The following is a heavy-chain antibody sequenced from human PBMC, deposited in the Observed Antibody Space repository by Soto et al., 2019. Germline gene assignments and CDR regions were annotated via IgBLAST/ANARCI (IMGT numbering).Heavy chain of an antibody. D-gene: IGHD4-17*01. CDR2: ISAYNGNT. Sequence: GASVKVSCKASGYTFTSYGISCVRQAPGQGLEWMGWISAYNGNTNYAQKLQGRVTMTTDTSTSTAYMELRSLRSDDTAVYYCARRVTTYYYYYMDVWGKGTTVTVSS. V-gene: IGHV1-18*01. CDR1: GYTFTSYG. J-gene: IGHJ6*03. CDR3: ARRVTTYYYYYMDV.